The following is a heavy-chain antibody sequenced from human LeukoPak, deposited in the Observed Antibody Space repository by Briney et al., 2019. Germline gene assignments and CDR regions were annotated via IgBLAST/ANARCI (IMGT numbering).Heavy chain of an antibody. D-gene: IGHD3/OR15-3a*01. Sequence: ATVKISCKASGYTFIDFYLHWVRQAPGKGLEWVGRIDPEDGKVVSGEKFQGRVAITADTSTDTSYLEVNALRPEDAAVYYCSTMDRGRLWGQGTLVTVS. CDR1: GYTFIDFY. V-gene: IGHV1-69-2*01. CDR3: STMDRGRL. CDR2: IDPEDGKV. J-gene: IGHJ4*01.